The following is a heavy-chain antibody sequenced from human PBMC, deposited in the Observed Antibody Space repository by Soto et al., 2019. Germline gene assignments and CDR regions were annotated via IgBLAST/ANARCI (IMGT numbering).Heavy chain of an antibody. D-gene: IGHD3-10*01. J-gene: IGHJ5*02. CDR1: GGSISSGGYS. CDR2: IYHSGST. CDR3: ARGRYYYGSGSHHNWFDP. V-gene: IGHV4-30-2*01. Sequence: ASETLSLTCAASGGSISSGGYSWSWIRHPPGKGLEWIGYIYHSGSTYYNPSLKSRVTISVDRSKNQFSLKLSSVTAADTAVYYCARGRYYYGSGSHHNWFDPWGQGTLVTVSS.